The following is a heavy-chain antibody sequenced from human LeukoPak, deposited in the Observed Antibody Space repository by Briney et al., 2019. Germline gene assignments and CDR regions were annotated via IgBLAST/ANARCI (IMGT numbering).Heavy chain of an antibody. CDR3: ARELGGITMIVVDPHNWFDP. CDR2: IYHSGST. CDR1: GYSISSGYY. J-gene: IGHJ5*02. D-gene: IGHD3-22*01. Sequence: SETLSLTCTVSGYSISSGYYWGWIRQPPGKGLEWIGSIYHSGSTYYNPSLKSRVTISVDTSKNQFSLKLSSVTAADTVVYYCARELGGITMIVVDPHNWFDPWGQGTLVTVSS. V-gene: IGHV4-38-2*02.